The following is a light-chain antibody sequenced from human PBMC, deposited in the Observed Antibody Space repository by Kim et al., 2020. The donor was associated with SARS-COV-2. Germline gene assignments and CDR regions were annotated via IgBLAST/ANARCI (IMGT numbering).Light chain of an antibody. J-gene: IGLJ3*02. CDR3: AVWDDRLNGPV. CDR2: TNN. V-gene: IGLV1-44*01. Sequence: GQRVSISCSGSTSNIGRNTVNWYQQVPGTAPKLLIYTNNERPSGVPDRVSGSKSGTSASLAISGLQSEDEADYYCAVWDDRLNGPVFGGGTKLTVL. CDR1: TSNIGRNT.